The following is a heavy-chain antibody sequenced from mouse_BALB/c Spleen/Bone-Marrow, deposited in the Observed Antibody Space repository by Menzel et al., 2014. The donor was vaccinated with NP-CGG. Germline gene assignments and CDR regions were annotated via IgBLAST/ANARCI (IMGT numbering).Heavy chain of an antibody. CDR1: GYTFTSFW. CDR2: INPSTGYT. D-gene: IGHD2-1*01. CDR3: ARTSGNYDYAMDY. Sequence: QVQLQQSGAELAKPGASVKMSCKASGYTFTSFWMHWVKQRPGQGLEWIGYINPSTGYTDYNQKFKDKATLTADKSSSTAYMQLSSLTSEDSAVYYCARTSGNYDYAMDYWGQGTSVTVSS. V-gene: IGHV1-7*01. J-gene: IGHJ4*01.